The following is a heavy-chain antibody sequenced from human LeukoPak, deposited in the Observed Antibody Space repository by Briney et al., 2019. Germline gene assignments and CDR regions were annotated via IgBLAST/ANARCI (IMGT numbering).Heavy chain of an antibody. V-gene: IGHV3-15*01. D-gene: IGHD2-15*01. CDR3: KGYEGDCSGGSCYAPGLGFDY. CDR2: IKSKTDGGTT. Sequence: PGGSLRLSCAASGFTFSNAWMSWVRQAPGKGLEWVGRIKSKTDGGTTDYAAPVKGRFTISRDDSKNTLYLQMNSLKAEDTAVYYCKGYEGDCSGGSCYAPGLGFDYWGQGTLVTVSS. CDR1: GFTFSNAW. J-gene: IGHJ4*02.